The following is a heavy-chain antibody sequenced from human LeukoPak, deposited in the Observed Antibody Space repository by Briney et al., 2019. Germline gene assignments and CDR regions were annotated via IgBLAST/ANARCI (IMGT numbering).Heavy chain of an antibody. J-gene: IGHJ5*02. Sequence: GGSLRLSCAAPGFTFGSYAMSWVRQAPGKGLEWVSAISGSGGSTYYADSVKGRFTISRDNSKNTLYLQMNSLRAEDTAVYYCAKWFRFLEWSPDWFDPWGQGTLVTVSS. CDR1: GFTFGSYA. CDR2: ISGSGGST. CDR3: AKWFRFLEWSPDWFDP. V-gene: IGHV3-23*01. D-gene: IGHD3-3*01.